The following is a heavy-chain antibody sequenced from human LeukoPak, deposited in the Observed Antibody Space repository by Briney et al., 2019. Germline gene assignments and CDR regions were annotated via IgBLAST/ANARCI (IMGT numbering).Heavy chain of an antibody. CDR1: GGSISSSVYY. V-gene: IGHV4-39*01. CDR3: ARHQSFIRGVMIGWFDP. J-gene: IGHJ5*02. CDR2: IYYSGTT. D-gene: IGHD3-10*01. Sequence: RSSETLSLTCTVSGGSISSSVYYWAWIRQPPGKGLEWIGSIYYSGTTHCNPSVKSRVTIYIDTSKNQFSLKLSSVTAADTAVYYCARHQSFIRGVMIGWFDPWGQGTQVTVSS.